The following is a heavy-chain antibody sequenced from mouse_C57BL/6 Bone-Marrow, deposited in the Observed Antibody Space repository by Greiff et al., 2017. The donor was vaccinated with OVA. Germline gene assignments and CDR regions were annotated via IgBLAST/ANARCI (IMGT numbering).Heavy chain of an antibody. J-gene: IGHJ4*01. Sequence: VKLQESGPGLVAPSQSLSITCTVSGFSLTSYGVHWVRQPPGKGLEWLVVIWSDGSTTYNSALKSRLSISKDNSKSQVFLKMNSLQTDDTAMYYSARQGYYGSSYDAMDYWGQGTSVTVSS. D-gene: IGHD1-1*01. CDR2: IWSDGST. V-gene: IGHV2-6-1*01. CDR3: ARQGYYGSSYDAMDY. CDR1: GFSLTSYG.